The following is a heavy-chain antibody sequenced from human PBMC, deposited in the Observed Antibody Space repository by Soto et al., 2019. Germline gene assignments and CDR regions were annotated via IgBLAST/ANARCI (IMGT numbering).Heavy chain of an antibody. CDR3: ARDNRAEYCTNGVCLSYGDFDY. Sequence: GGSLRLSCAASGFTFSDYYMSWIRQAPGKGLEWVSYISSSGSTIYYADSVKGRFTISRDNAKNSLYLQMNSLRAEDTAVYYCARDNRAEYCTNGVCLSYGDFDYWGQGTLVTVSS. D-gene: IGHD2-8*01. V-gene: IGHV3-11*01. CDR1: GFTFSDYY. J-gene: IGHJ4*02. CDR2: ISSSGSTI.